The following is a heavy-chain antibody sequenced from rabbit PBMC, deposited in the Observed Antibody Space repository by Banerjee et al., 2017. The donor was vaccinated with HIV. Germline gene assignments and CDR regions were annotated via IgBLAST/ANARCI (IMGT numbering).Heavy chain of an antibody. CDR2: IYAGSSGST. Sequence: QSLEESGGDLVKPGASLTLTCTASGFSFSSNYYMCWVRQAPGKGLEWIACIYAGSSGSTYYSTWAKGRFTISKTSSTTVTLQMTSLTAADTATYFCARGRWYYGMDLWGPGTLVTVS. V-gene: IGHV1S40*01. CDR1: GFSFSSNYY. J-gene: IGHJ6*01. CDR3: ARGRWYYGMDL.